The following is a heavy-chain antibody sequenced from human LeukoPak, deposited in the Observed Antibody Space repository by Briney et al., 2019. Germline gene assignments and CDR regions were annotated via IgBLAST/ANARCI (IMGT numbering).Heavy chain of an antibody. Sequence: PGGSLRLSCAASGFTFSSYAMSWVRQAPGKGLEWVSYISSSGSTIYYADSVKGRFTISRDNAKNSLYLQMNSLRAEDTAVYYCARDGNSSGYYYGFDYWGQGTLVTVSS. CDR3: ARDGNSSGYYYGFDY. CDR1: GFTFSSYA. J-gene: IGHJ4*02. CDR2: ISSSGSTI. V-gene: IGHV3-48*04. D-gene: IGHD3-22*01.